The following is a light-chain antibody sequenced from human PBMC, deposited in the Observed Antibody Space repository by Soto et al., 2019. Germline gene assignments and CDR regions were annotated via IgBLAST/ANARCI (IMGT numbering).Light chain of an antibody. CDR1: SSNVGNNY. V-gene: IGLV1-51*01. Sequence: QSVLTQPPSVSAAPGQKVTISCSGSSSNVGNNYVSWYQHLPGTAPKLLIYDNNKRPSGIPDRFSGSKSGTSATLGITGLQTGDEADYYCGTWDSSLSARVFGTGTKVTVL. J-gene: IGLJ1*01. CDR3: GTWDSSLSARV. CDR2: DNN.